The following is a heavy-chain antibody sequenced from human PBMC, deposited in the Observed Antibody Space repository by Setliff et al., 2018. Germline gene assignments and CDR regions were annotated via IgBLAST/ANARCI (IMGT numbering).Heavy chain of an antibody. Sequence: SLRLSCTASGFTFGDYAMQWVRQAPGKGLEWVSGISWDSGSIGYAASVKGRFTISRDNAKNSLYLQMNSLRAEDTAVYYCASAGHSGSWFPFDAFHIWGQGTMVTVSS. D-gene: IGHD6-13*01. CDR3: ASAGHSGSWFPFDAFHI. V-gene: IGHV3-9*01. CDR1: GFTFGDYA. CDR2: ISWDSGSI. J-gene: IGHJ3*02.